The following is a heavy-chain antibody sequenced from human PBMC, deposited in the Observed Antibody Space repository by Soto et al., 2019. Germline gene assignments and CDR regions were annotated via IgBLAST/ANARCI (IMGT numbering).Heavy chain of an antibody. D-gene: IGHD3-10*01. V-gene: IGHV4-39*01. CDR3: GRGGSGCSFEY. CDR1: GGSVSSSSYY. CDR2: IYYSGNT. J-gene: IGHJ4*02. Sequence: QLQLQESGPGLVKPSETLSLTCTVSGGSVSSSSYYWGWIRQPPGEGLEWIASIYYSGNTYYNPSLYGPVTISVDTSNNRFSLILTSVTAADTAVYSCGRGGSGCSFEYWGQGLLVTVSS.